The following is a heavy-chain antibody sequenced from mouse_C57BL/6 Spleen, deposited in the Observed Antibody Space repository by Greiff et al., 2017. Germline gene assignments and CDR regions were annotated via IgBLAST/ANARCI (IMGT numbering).Heavy chain of an antibody. J-gene: IGHJ2*01. Sequence: QVQLQQSGAELVRPGASVTLSCKASGYTFTDYEMHWVKQTPVHGLEWIGAIDPETGGTAYNQKFKGKAILTADKSSSTAYMELRSLTSEDSAVYYCTRWGYYDYDVLDYWGQGTTLTVSS. CDR2: IDPETGGT. D-gene: IGHD2-4*01. CDR3: TRWGYYDYDVLDY. CDR1: GYTFTDYE. V-gene: IGHV1-15*01.